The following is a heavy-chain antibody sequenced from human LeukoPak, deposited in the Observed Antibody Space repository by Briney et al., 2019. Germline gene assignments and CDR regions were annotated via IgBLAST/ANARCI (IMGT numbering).Heavy chain of an antibody. CDR1: GFTFSSYE. CDR3: ARDGIAAAGPLGELTTYFDY. Sequence: GGSLRLSCAASGFTFSSYEMNWVRQAPGKGLEWVSYISSSGSTIYYADSVKGRFTISRDNAKNSLYLQMNSLRAEDTAVYYCARDGIAAAGPLGELTTYFDYWGQGTLVTVSS. CDR2: ISSSGSTI. V-gene: IGHV3-48*03. D-gene: IGHD6-13*01. J-gene: IGHJ4*02.